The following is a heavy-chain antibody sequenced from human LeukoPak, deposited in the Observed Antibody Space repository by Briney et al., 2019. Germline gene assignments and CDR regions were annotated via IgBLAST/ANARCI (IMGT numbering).Heavy chain of an antibody. D-gene: IGHD3-16*02. V-gene: IGHV3-49*04. CDR2: IRSKAYGGTT. CDR3: TRVYYDYVWGSYRYNKFCYFDY. CDR1: GSTFGDYA. Sequence: QPGRSLRLSCTASGSTFGDYAMSWVRQAPGKGLEWVGFIRSKAYGGTTEYAASVKGRFTISRDDSKSVAYLQMNSLKTEDTAVYYCTRVYYDYVWGSYRYNKFCYFDYWGQGTLVTVSS. J-gene: IGHJ4*02.